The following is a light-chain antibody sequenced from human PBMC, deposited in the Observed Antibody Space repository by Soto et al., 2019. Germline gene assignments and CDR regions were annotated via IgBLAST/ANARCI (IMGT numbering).Light chain of an antibody. CDR3: CSFAVGSTLV. CDR1: SSNIGNNA. V-gene: IGLV1-44*01. J-gene: IGLJ2*01. Sequence: QPVLTQPPSASGSPGQRVIISCSGSSSNIGNNAVNWYQHLPGTSPKLLIYRNSQRPSGVPDRFSGSKSGTSASLAISGLQSEDETDYYCCSFAVGSTLVFGGGTKLTVL. CDR2: RNS.